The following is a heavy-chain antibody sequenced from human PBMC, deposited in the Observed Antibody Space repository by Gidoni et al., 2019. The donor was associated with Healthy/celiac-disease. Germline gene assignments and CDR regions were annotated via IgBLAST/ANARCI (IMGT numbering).Heavy chain of an antibody. CDR1: GFTFSSHA. CDR3: AYSSGS. Sequence: EVQLLESGGGLVQPGGSLRLSCAASGFTFSSHAMSWVRTAPGTGLEWVSASSGSGGSTYYAYSVKGRFTISRDNSKNTLYLQMNSLRAEDTAVYYCAYSSGSWGQGTLVTVSS. D-gene: IGHD6-19*01. CDR2: SSGSGGST. V-gene: IGHV3-23*01. J-gene: IGHJ5*02.